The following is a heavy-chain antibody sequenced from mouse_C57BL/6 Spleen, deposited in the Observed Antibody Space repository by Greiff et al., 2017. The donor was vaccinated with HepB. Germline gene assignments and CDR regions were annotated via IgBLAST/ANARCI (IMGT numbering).Heavy chain of an antibody. CDR3: ARNSDGYLWYFDV. J-gene: IGHJ1*03. CDR2: IWSGGST. CDR1: GFSLTSYG. D-gene: IGHD2-3*01. Sequence: QVQLQQSGPGLVQPSQSLSITCTVSGFSLTSYGVHWVRQSPGKGLEWLGVIWSGGSTDYNAAFISRLSISKDNSKSQVFFKMNSLQADDTAIYYCARNSDGYLWYFDVWGTGTTVTVSS. V-gene: IGHV2-2*01.